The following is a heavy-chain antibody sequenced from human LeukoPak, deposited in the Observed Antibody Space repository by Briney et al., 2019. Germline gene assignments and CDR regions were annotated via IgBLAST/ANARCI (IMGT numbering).Heavy chain of an antibody. CDR3: ARDGAVAGTVDY. Sequence: SETLSLTCTVSGGSISSYYWSWIRQPAGKGLEWIGRIYTSGSTNYKPSLKSRVTISVDKSKNQFSLKLSSVSAADTAVYYCARDGAVAGTVDYWGQGTLVTVSS. V-gene: IGHV4-4*07. CDR2: IYTSGST. CDR1: GGSISSYY. D-gene: IGHD6-19*01. J-gene: IGHJ4*02.